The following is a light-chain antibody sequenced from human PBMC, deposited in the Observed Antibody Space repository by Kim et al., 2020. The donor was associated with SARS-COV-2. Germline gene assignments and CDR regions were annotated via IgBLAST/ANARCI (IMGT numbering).Light chain of an antibody. V-gene: IGKV3-15*01. CDR1: QSVSSN. J-gene: IGKJ2*01. Sequence: VSPGESATLSCRASQSVSSNLAWYQQKPGQAPRLLIYGASTRATGIPARFSGSGSGTEFILTIGSLQSEDFTVYYCQQYNNWPYTFGQGTKLEI. CDR3: QQYNNWPYT. CDR2: GAS.